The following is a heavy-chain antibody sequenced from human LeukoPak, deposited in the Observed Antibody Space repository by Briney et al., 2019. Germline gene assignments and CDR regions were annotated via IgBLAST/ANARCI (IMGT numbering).Heavy chain of an antibody. CDR2: IYDRGPA. CDR3: TRSRQASGLLSS. Sequence: PSETLSLTCTVSGGAIASGGYSWNWIRQSPGKGLEWIGCIYDRGPAYYNPSLKSRFTISVDRPKNQFFLNVTSLTAADTAVYYCTRSRQASGLLSSWGQGTPVVVSS. V-gene: IGHV4-30-2*06. CDR1: GGAIASGGYS. D-gene: IGHD3-10*01. J-gene: IGHJ5*02.